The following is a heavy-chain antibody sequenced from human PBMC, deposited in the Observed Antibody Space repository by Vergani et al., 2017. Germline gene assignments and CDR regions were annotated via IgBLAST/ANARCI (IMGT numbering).Heavy chain of an antibody. CDR2: LSASDRRT. CDR1: GFTFIMHA. D-gene: IGHD6-19*01. J-gene: IGHJ3*02. V-gene: IGHV3-23*01. Sequence: EVQLLESGGDLVQPGGSLRLSCAASGFTFIMHAMSWVRQAPGKGLEWVSTLSASDRRTHYADSVKGRFTISRDNSKNTLFLHMNSLRPEDTAVYYCAKGSRTEVAGTFGSFDIWGQGTMVTVSS. CDR3: AKGSRTEVAGTFGSFDI.